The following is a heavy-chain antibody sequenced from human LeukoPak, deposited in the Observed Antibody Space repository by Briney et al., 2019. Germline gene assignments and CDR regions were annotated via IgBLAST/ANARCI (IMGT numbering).Heavy chain of an antibody. CDR2: IYYSGST. CDR1: GGSISSYY. J-gene: IGHJ4*02. CDR3: ARDRGSGWYGFDY. V-gene: IGHV4-59*12. D-gene: IGHD6-19*01. Sequence: PSETLSLTCTVSGGSISSYYWSWIRQPPGKGLEWIGYIYYSGSTNYNPSLKSRVTISVDTSKNQFSLKLSSVTAADTAVYYCARDRGSGWYGFDYWGQGTLVTVSS.